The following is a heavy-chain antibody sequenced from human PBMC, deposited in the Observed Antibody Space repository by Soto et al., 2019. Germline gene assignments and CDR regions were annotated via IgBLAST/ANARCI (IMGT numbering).Heavy chain of an antibody. Sequence: QVQLQESGPGLVKPSETLSLTCTVSGGSVSSGSYYWSWIRQPPGKGLEWIGFISYSGSTNYSPSLKSRVTVSLDTSKNQFSLKLRSVTAADTAVYYCAREGGYCSGGSCLWWFDPWGQGTLVTVSS. V-gene: IGHV4-61*01. J-gene: IGHJ5*02. D-gene: IGHD2-15*01. CDR2: ISYSGST. CDR3: AREGGYCSGGSCLWWFDP. CDR1: GGSVSSGSYY.